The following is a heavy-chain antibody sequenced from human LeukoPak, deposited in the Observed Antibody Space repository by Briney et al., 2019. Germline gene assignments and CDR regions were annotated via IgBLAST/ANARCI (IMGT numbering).Heavy chain of an antibody. CDR2: IYSGGST. CDR1: GFTVSSNY. Sequence: GGSLRLSCAASGFTVSSNYMSWIRQAPGKGLEWVSVIYSGGSTYYADSVKGRFTISRDNSKNTLYLQMNSLRAEDTAVYYCARVNYSPDYYYYYYMDVWGKGTTVTVSS. V-gene: IGHV3-53*01. D-gene: IGHD4-11*01. CDR3: ARVNYSPDYYYYYYMDV. J-gene: IGHJ6*03.